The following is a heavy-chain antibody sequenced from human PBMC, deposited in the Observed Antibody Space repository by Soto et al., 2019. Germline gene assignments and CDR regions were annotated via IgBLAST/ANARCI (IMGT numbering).Heavy chain of an antibody. CDR3: ATAMTTVTPYYFDY. V-gene: IGHV4-31*03. Sequence: QVQLQESGPGLVKPSQTLSLMCTVSGGSISSGGYYWSWIRQLPGKGLEWIGNIYYSGSTYYNPSLKSRVTISVDTSKNQFSLKLSSVTAADTAVYYCATAMTTVTPYYFDYWGQGTLVTVSS. D-gene: IGHD4-17*01. CDR2: IYYSGST. CDR1: GGSISSGGYY. J-gene: IGHJ4*02.